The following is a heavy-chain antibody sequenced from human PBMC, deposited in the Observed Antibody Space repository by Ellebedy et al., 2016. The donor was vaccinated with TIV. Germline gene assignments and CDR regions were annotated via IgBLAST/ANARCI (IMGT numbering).Heavy chain of an antibody. V-gene: IGHV3-74*01. CDR3: SRGAFMLLTCRSGYGMDV. Sequence: PGGSLRLSCPASGVTLSSNWMHWVRQALGNGLVWVSRMNSDGSRPTYADCVKGRCTISSDNAKNTLYLQMNSLRAEDTAVYYCSRGAFMLLTCRSGYGMDVWGQGTTVTVSS. J-gene: IGHJ6*02. CDR1: GVTLSSNW. CDR2: MNSDGSRP. D-gene: IGHD2-15*01.